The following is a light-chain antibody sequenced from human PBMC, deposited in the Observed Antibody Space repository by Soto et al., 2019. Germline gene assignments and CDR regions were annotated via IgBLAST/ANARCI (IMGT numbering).Light chain of an antibody. Sequence: DIVMTQSPATLSVSPGERATLSCRASQSVSSNLAWYQQKPGQAPRLLVYGASTRATGIPARFSGSGSGTEFILTISSLQSEDFALYYCQQYYNWPSFTFGPGTKVDIK. V-gene: IGKV3-15*01. CDR1: QSVSSN. CDR3: QQYYNWPSFT. CDR2: GAS. J-gene: IGKJ3*01.